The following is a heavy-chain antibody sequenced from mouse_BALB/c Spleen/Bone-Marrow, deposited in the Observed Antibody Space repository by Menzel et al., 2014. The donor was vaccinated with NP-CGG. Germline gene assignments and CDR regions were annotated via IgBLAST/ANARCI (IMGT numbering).Heavy chain of an antibody. CDR2: IYPGDGDT. CDR3: ARQLRLYAMDC. J-gene: IGHJ4*01. V-gene: IGHV1-82*01. D-gene: IGHD3-2*02. CDR1: GYAFSSSW. Sequence: QVQLQQPGPELVKPGASVKISCKASGYAFSSSWMNWVKQRPGQGLEWIGRIYPGDGDTNYNGKFKGKATLTADKSSSTAYMQLSSLTSVDSAAYFCARQLRLYAMDCWGQGTSVTVSS.